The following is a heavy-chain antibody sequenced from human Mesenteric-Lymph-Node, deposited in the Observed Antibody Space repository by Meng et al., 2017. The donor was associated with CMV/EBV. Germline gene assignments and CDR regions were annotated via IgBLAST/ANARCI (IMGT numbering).Heavy chain of an antibody. CDR1: GYTVTNYA. CDR3: ARDGIAVGGGVGYDF. J-gene: IGHJ4*02. V-gene: IGHV7-4-1*02. D-gene: IGHD6-13*01. CDR2: IDTNTGNP. Sequence: SGYTVTNYALNWLRQAPGQELEWIGWIDTNTGNPTYGQGFTGRFVFSMDTSVSTAYLQISSLEAEDTAVYFCARDGIAVGGGVGYDFWGQGTLVTVSS.